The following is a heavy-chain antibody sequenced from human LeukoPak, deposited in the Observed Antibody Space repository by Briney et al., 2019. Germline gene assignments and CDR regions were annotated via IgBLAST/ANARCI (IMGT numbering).Heavy chain of an antibody. Sequence: GGSLRLSCAASGFTFRNYWMYWVRQAPGKGLEWVSRIKTDGSFKNYADSVKGRFTISRDNTTNMLYLQMNSLRVDDTAVYYCATITSISWGQGTLVTVTS. J-gene: IGHJ5*02. CDR3: ATITSIS. D-gene: IGHD3-16*01. V-gene: IGHV3-74*01. CDR1: GFTFRNYW. CDR2: IKTDGSFK.